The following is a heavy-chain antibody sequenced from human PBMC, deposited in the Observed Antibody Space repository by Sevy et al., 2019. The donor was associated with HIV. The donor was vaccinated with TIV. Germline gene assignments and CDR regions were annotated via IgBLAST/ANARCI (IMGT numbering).Heavy chain of an antibody. CDR3: ATEGLSGYDAPFAY. CDR1: GFTFSNYA. D-gene: IGHD5-12*01. CDR2: ISGSGGRI. Sequence: GSLRLSCAASGFTFSNYAMSWVRQAPGKGLEWVSAISGSGGRIDYADSVKGRFTISRDNSKNTLYLQMNSLRAEDTAVYYCATEGLSGYDAPFAYWGQGTLVTVSS. J-gene: IGHJ4*02. V-gene: IGHV3-23*01.